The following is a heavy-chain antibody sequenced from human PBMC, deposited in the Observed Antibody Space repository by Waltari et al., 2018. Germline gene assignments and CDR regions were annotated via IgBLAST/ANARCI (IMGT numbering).Heavy chain of an antibody. D-gene: IGHD1-26*01. CDR3: ARDRAYYNWFDP. V-gene: IGHV1-69*08. CDR1: VDTFSSHT. Sequence: QVQLVQSGAEVKKPGSSVKVSCKAYVDTFSSHTIPWVRQAPGQGLEWMGRIVPMHGVTDYAQKFQGRVTITADTSTSTAYMEVTSLTSEDTAVYYCARDRAYYNWFDPWGQGTLVIVSS. CDR2: IVPMHGVT. J-gene: IGHJ5*02.